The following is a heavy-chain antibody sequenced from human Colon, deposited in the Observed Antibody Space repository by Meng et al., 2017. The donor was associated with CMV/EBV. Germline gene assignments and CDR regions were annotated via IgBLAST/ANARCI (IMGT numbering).Heavy chain of an antibody. Sequence: GESLKISCETSGFTFSDNGMHWVRRLPGRGLEWLAFIQYDGRKTYYAESLQGRFVISRDNSKNTLHLQMTSLRVDDTAVYYCARTWYYDILTGPDSWGQGTLVTVSS. CDR1: GFTFSDNG. J-gene: IGHJ5*01. CDR3: ARTWYYDILTGPDS. CDR2: IQYDGRKT. D-gene: IGHD3-9*01. V-gene: IGHV3-30*02.